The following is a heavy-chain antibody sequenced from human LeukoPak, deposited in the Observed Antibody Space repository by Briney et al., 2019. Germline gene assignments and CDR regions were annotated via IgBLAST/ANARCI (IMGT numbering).Heavy chain of an antibody. CDR2: IYYSGST. Sequence: SETLSLTCTVSGGSIRSYYWSWIRQPPGKGLEWIGYIYYSGSTNYSPSLKSRVTISVDTSKNQFSLKLSSVTAADTAVYYCARDSEGSGPDYWGQGTLVTVSS. J-gene: IGHJ4*02. CDR3: ARDSEGSGPDY. V-gene: IGHV4-59*01. CDR1: GGSIRSYY. D-gene: IGHD6-19*01.